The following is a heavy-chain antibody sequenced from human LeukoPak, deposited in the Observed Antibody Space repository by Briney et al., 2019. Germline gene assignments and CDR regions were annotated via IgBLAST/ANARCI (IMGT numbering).Heavy chain of an antibody. D-gene: IGHD3-16*01. J-gene: IGHJ4*02. Sequence: SETLSLTCAVSGYSLGKNYYWGWIRQPPGKGLEWIGRIYGTGSTSYNPSLVNRVTMSVDTSKNHFPLKLTSVIAADTAVYYCARYDSRGSASTRFDYWGQGILVTISS. CDR1: GYSLGKNYY. CDR3: ARYDSRGSASTRFDY. V-gene: IGHV4-38-2*01. CDR2: IYGTGST.